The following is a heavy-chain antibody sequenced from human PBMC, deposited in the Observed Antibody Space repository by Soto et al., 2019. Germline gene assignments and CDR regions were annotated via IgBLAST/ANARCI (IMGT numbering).Heavy chain of an antibody. D-gene: IGHD3-22*01. J-gene: IGHJ4*02. Sequence: HPGGSLRLSCAASGFTFSNYDMHWVRQAPGKGLEWVTVIAYDGSNKYYADSVKGRFTISRDNSKNTLYLQMNSLRAEDTAVYYCAKDLLNYYHSRGHFDYWGLGTLVTVSS. CDR1: GFTFSNYD. V-gene: IGHV3-30*18. CDR3: AKDLLNYYHSRGHFDY. CDR2: IAYDGSNK.